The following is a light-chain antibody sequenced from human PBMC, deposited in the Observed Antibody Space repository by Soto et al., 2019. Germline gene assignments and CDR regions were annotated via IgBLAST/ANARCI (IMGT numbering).Light chain of an antibody. V-gene: IGKV3-15*01. CDR3: QQYINWPT. J-gene: IGKJ4*01. CDR1: QSVSSK. CDR2: GTS. Sequence: EIEMTQSPATLSASPGEVATLSCRASQSVSSKLAWYQQKRGQAPRLLIYGTSSRATGIPARFSGSGSETEFTLTISSLQSEDFAVYYCQQYINWPTFGGVTKLEIK.